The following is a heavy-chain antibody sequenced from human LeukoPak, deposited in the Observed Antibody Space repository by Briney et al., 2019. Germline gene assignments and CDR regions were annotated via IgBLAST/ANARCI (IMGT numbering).Heavy chain of an antibody. CDR3: ARARDSYGYLFDY. D-gene: IGHD5-18*01. CDR2: ISGSSTAI. J-gene: IGHJ4*02. V-gene: IGHV3-48*04. CDR1: GFTFSSYA. Sequence: GGSLRLSCAASGFTFSSYAINWVRQAPGTGLEWVSYISGSSTAIYYADSVKGRFTISRDNAENSLYLQMNSLRAEDTAVYYCARARDSYGYLFDYWGLGTLVTVSS.